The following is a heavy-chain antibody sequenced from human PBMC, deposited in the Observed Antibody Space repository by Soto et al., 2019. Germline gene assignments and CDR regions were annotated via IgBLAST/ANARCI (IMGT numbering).Heavy chain of an antibody. J-gene: IGHJ6*02. D-gene: IGHD2-2*02. CDR1: GFTFSSYS. CDR3: ARRLVPAAIPSYYYYYGMDV. V-gene: IGHV3-21*01. CDR2: ISSSSSYI. Sequence: GGSLRLSCAASGFTFSSYSMNWVRQAPGKGLEWVSSISSSSSYIYYADSVKGRFTISRDNAKNSLYLQMNSLRAEDTAVYYCARRLVPAAIPSYYYYYGMDVWGQGTTVTVSS.